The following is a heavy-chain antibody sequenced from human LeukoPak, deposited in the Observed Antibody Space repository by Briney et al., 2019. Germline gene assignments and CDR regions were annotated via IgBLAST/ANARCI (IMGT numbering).Heavy chain of an antibody. CDR1: GFTFGHFA. D-gene: IGHD3-10*01. Sequence: GGSLKLSCTASGFTFGHFAMSWVRQAPGKGLEWIGFIRMKAFGGTAEYAASVKGRFAISRDDSNSIAYLQMDSLKTEDTGIYYCVRSYDSWGQGTLVIASS. CDR2: IRMKAFGGTA. CDR3: VRSYDS. V-gene: IGHV3-49*04. J-gene: IGHJ4*02.